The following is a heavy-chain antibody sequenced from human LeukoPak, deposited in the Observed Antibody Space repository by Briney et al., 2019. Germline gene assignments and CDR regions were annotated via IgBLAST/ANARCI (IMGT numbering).Heavy chain of an antibody. J-gene: IGHJ4*02. V-gene: IGHV4-34*01. CDR2: INHSGIT. D-gene: IGHD6-19*01. Sequence: SETLSLTCSVFGRPFSDYYWSWIRQPPGKGLEWISEINHSGITNYNPSLNSRVTTSADASKNQFSLKLSSVTAADTSVYYCASDTVAGTGWGQGTLVTVSS. CDR1: GRPFSDYY. CDR3: ASDTVAGTG.